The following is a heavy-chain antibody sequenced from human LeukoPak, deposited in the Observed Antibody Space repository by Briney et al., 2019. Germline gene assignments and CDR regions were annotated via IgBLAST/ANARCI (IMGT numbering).Heavy chain of an antibody. CDR3: ARDDGRYFDRLGHDAFDI. CDR1: GGTFTNYA. V-gene: IGHV1-69*01. CDR2: IIPKFGTA. Sequence: GSSVKVACKASGGTFTNYAISWVRQAPGQGLEWMGGIIPKFGTANYAQNFQGRVTITADESTSTAYMELSSLRSEDTAVYYCARDDGRYFDRLGHDAFDIWGQGTLVTVSS. J-gene: IGHJ3*02. D-gene: IGHD3-9*01.